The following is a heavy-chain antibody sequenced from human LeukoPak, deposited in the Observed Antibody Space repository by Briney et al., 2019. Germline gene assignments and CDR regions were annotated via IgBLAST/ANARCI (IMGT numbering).Heavy chain of an antibody. CDR3: ASQLGHADYFDY. CDR1: GGSISSGGYY. D-gene: IGHD7-27*01. CDR2: IYHSGST. J-gene: IGHJ4*02. V-gene: IGHV4-30-2*01. Sequence: SETLSLTCTVSGGSISSGGYYWSCIRQPPGKGLEWIGYIYHSGSTNYNPSLKSRVTISVDKSKNQFSLKLSSVTAADTAVYYCASQLGHADYFDYWGQGTLVTVSS.